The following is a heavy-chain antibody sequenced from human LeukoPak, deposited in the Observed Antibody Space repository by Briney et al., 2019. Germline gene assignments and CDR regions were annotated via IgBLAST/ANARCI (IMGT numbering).Heavy chain of an antibody. D-gene: IGHD6-13*01. V-gene: IGHV1-8*01. J-gene: IGHJ5*02. CDR3: ARVPTGIAARSRHQGYVFDP. Sequence: ASVKVYCKASGYTFTSYDINWVRQATGQGLEWMGWMNPNSGNTGYAQKFQGRVTMTRNTSISTAYMELSSLRSEDTAVYYSARVPTGIAARSRHQGYVFDPWGQGTLVTVSS. CDR2: MNPNSGNT. CDR1: GYTFTSYD.